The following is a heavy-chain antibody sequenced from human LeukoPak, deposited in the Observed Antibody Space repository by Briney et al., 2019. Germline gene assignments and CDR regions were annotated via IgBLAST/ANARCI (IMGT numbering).Heavy chain of an antibody. V-gene: IGHV3-53*01. Sequence: GGSLRLSCAASGFSVSSTYMTWVRQAPGKGLEWVSIFYRGGDRHYADSVKGRFTISRDNSKNTLSLQMNNLRAEDTAMYYCARGGGSENHYAPWYFDYWGQGALVTVSS. D-gene: IGHD3-10*01. J-gene: IGHJ4*02. CDR1: GFSVSSTY. CDR3: ARGGGSENHYAPWYFDY. CDR2: FYRGGDR.